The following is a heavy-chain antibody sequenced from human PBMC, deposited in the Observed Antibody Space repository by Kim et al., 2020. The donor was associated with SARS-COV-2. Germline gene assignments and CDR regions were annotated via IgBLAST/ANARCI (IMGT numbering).Heavy chain of an antibody. J-gene: IGHJ5*02. CDR3: ARRLGGGNYYADTWFDP. Sequence: LKSRVTISIDTSKNQFSRKLSSVTAADTAVYYCARRLGGGNYYADTWFDPWGQGTLVTVSS. D-gene: IGHD1-26*01. V-gene: IGHV4-39*01.